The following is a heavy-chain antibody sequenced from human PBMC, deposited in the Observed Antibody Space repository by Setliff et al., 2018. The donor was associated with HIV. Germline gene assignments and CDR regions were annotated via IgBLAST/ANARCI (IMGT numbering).Heavy chain of an antibody. D-gene: IGHD2-8*01. CDR1: GYSISSGYY. J-gene: IGHJ4*02. CDR2: IYHSGST. CDR3: STVVTLAYCHDGLCPAFDS. Sequence: PSETLSLTCTVSGYSISSGYYWGWIRQPPGKGLEWIGYIYHSGSTYYNPSLKSRVTISVDRSKNQFSLNLSSVTAADTAVYFCSTVVTLAYCHDGLCPAFDSWGQGALVTVSS. V-gene: IGHV4-38-2*02.